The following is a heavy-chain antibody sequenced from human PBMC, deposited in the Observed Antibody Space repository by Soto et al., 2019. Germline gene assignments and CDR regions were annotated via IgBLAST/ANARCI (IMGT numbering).Heavy chain of an antibody. Sequence: EVQLLESGGGLVQPGGSLRLSCAASGFTFSNYGMNWVRQAPGKGLEWVSTITGGGGSTYYADPVKGRFTISRDNSKNTLYLQMNSLRAEDTAVYYCAKAIGGTSFDYCGRGTLVTVSS. CDR2: ITGGGGST. CDR3: AKAIGGTSFDY. D-gene: IGHD3-10*01. V-gene: IGHV3-23*01. J-gene: IGHJ4*02. CDR1: GFTFSNYG.